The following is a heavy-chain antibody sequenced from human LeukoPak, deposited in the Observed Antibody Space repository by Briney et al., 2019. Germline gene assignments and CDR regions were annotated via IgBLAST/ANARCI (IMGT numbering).Heavy chain of an antibody. CDR1: GGSISSSSYY. CDR3: ARKQQWLVLLYFDY. CDR2: IYYSGST. D-gene: IGHD6-19*01. V-gene: IGHV4-39*01. Sequence: PSETLSLTCTVSGGSISSSSYYWGWIRQPPGKGLEWIGSIYYSGSTYYNPSLKSRVTISVDTSKNQFSLKLSSVTAADTAVYYCARKQQWLVLLYFDYGGKGPLVKVSS. J-gene: IGHJ4*02.